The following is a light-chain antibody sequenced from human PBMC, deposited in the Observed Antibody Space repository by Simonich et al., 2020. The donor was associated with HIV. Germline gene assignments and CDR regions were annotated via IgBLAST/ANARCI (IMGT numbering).Light chain of an antibody. Sequence: IVMTQSPAPLSVSPVERATLSCRASPSVSSHLAWDQQKPVQAPRLLIYGASTRSTGIPARCSGSGSGTEFTLTISSLQSEDFAVDYFQQYNKWSSWTFRQGTKVE. CDR3: QQYNKWSSWT. V-gene: IGKV3-15*01. J-gene: IGKJ1*01. CDR1: PSVSSH. CDR2: GAS.